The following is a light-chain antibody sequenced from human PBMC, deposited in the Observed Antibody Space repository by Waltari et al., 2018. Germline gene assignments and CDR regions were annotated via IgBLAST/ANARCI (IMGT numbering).Light chain of an antibody. CDR1: QNIYGY. V-gene: IGKV1-39*01. CDR3: QQRA. J-gene: IGKJ1*01. CDR2: SSS. Sequence: DIEMTQSRSALSASVGDRVTITCRASQNIYGYLNWYQQKPGKAPELLIYSSSSLQSGVPSRFRGSGFGTEFTLTITNLQLEDFATYYCQQRAFGQGTKVEIK.